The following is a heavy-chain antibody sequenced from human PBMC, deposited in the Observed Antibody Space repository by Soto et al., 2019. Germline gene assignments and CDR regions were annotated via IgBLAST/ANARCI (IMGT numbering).Heavy chain of an antibody. CDR3: ARDNGTSCYDY. D-gene: IGHD2-2*01. V-gene: IGHV1-69*08. CDR1: GGTFSSYT. Sequence: QVQLVQSGAEMKKPGSSVKVSCKASGGTFSSYTISWVRQAPGQGLEWMGRIIPILGIANYAQKFQGRVTITADKSTSTAYIELSSLRSEDTAVYYCARDNGTSCYDYWGQGTLVTVSS. CDR2: IIPILGIA. J-gene: IGHJ4*02.